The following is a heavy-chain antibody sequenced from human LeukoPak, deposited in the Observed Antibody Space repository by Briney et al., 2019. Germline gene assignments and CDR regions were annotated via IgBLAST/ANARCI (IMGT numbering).Heavy chain of an antibody. J-gene: IGHJ3*02. Sequence: ASVKVSCKASGYTFTSYDINWVRQATGQGLEWMGWMNPNSGNTGYAQKFQGRVTMTRNTSISTAYMELSSLRSEDTAVYYCATDSVGATKGDAFDIWGQGTMVTVSS. CDR2: MNPNSGNT. V-gene: IGHV1-8*01. CDR1: GYTFTSYD. D-gene: IGHD1-26*01. CDR3: ATDSVGATKGDAFDI.